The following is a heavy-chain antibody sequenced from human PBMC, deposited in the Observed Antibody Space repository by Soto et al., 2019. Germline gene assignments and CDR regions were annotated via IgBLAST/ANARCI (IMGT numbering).Heavy chain of an antibody. D-gene: IGHD3-10*01. CDR1: GFSISSGGYY. J-gene: IGHJ6*03. V-gene: IGHV4-31*03. Sequence: TLSLTCTVSGFSISSGGYYWGWIRQHPGKGLECIVYIYYSGSTYYNPSLKSRVTISVDTSKNQFSLKLSSVTAADTAVYYCARGGGVEEAITMVRGSSYYYYYYMDVWGKGTTVTVSS. CDR3: ARGGGVEEAITMVRGSSYYYYYYMDV. CDR2: IYYSGST.